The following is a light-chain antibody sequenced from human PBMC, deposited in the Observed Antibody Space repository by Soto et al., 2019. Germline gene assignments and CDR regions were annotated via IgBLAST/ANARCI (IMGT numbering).Light chain of an antibody. CDR3: CAYAGSRTWV. J-gene: IGLJ3*02. Sequence: QSALTQPASVSGSPGQSITISCTGTSSDVGGYNLVSWYQQHPGKAPKLMIYEGSKRPSGVFNRFSGSKFGNTASLTISGLQAEDEADYYCCAYAGSRTWVFGGGTKLTVL. V-gene: IGLV2-23*01. CDR2: EGS. CDR1: SSDVGGYNL.